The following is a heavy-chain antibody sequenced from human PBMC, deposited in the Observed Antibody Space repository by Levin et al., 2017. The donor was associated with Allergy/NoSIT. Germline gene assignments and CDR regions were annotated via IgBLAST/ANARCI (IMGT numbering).Heavy chain of an antibody. D-gene: IGHD6-19*01. V-gene: IGHV3-21*01. CDR3: ARSQQWLVPDYYFDY. J-gene: IGHJ4*02. CDR2: ISSSSSYI. Sequence: GESLKISCAASGFTFSSYSMNWVRQAPGKGLEWVSSISSSSSYIYYADSVKGRFTISRDNAKNSLYLQMNSLRAEDTAVYYCARSQQWLVPDYYFDYWGQGTLVTVSS. CDR1: GFTFSSYS.